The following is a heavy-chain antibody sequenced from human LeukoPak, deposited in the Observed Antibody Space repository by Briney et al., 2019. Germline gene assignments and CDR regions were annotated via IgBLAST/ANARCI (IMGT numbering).Heavy chain of an antibody. CDR1: GFTLSTYE. D-gene: IGHD1-7*01. CDR3: AREGNYYFDY. V-gene: IGHV3-48*03. J-gene: IGHJ4*02. Sequence: VGSLRLSCAASGFTLSTYEMHWVRPAPGKGLEWVSYISGSGSTIYYADSVKGRFTISRDNAKNSLILQMNGLRAEDTAVYYCAREGNYYFDYWGQGTLVTVSS. CDR2: ISGSGSTI.